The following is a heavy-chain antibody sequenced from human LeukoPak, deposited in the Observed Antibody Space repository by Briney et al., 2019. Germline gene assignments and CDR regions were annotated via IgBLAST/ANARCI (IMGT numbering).Heavy chain of an antibody. Sequence: PGGSLRLSXAASGFTFRDYYMSWIRQAPGKGLEWVSYIRSSGSTIYYADSVKGRFTISRDNAKNSLYLQMNSLRAEDTALYYCATPTRGVSGPDYWGQGTLVTVSS. J-gene: IGHJ4*02. CDR3: ATPTRGVSGPDY. V-gene: IGHV3-11*04. D-gene: IGHD1-26*01. CDR2: IRSSGSTI. CDR1: GFTFRDYY.